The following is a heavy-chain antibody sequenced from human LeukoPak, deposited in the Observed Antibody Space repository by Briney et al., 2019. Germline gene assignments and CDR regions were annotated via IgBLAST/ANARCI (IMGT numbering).Heavy chain of an antibody. D-gene: IGHD6-19*01. V-gene: IGHV3-64D*09. CDR3: VKDSKSSGWYVPPNFDY. J-gene: IGHJ4*02. Sequence: GGSLSLSCSASGFPFYIYYMLWVRQAPGKGLECVSGISRSGYSTYYRSSLRGILILPRDNSKSTLYLQMSSLRTEDTAVYHCVKDSKSSGWYVPPNFDYWGQGTLVTVSS. CDR2: ISRSGYST. CDR1: GFPFYIYY.